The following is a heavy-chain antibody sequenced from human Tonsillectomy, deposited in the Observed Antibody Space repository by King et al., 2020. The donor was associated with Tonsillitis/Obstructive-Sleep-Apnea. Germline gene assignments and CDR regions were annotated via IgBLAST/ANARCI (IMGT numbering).Heavy chain of an antibody. CDR3: ARGLYNFDY. V-gene: IGHV3-7*04. CDR2: IKQDGSEK. Sequence: QLVQSGGGLVQPGGSLRLSCAASGLTFSSYWMSWVRQAPGKGLEWVANIKQDGSEKYYVASVKGRFTISRDNAKNSLYLQMNSLRAEDTAVYYYARGLYNFDYWGQGTLVTVSS. CDR1: GLTFSSYW. J-gene: IGHJ4*02. D-gene: IGHD2-2*02.